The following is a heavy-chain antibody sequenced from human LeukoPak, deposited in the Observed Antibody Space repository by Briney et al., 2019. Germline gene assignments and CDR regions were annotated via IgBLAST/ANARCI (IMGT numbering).Heavy chain of an antibody. J-gene: IGHJ4*02. Sequence: ASETLSLTCTVSGGSISGSSWSWIRQPAGKGLEWIGRIYSGGTTNYNPSLKSRVIMSVDTSNNRFSLKLSSVTAADTATYYCARGYCSGGSCYYFDYWGQGTLVIVSS. D-gene: IGHD2-15*01. V-gene: IGHV4-4*07. CDR3: ARGYCSGGSCYYFDY. CDR2: IYSGGTT. CDR1: GGSISGSS.